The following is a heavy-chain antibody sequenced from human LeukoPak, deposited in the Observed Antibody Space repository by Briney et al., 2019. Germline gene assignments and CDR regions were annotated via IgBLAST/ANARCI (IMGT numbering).Heavy chain of an antibody. V-gene: IGHV3-30*14. CDR1: GFTFSTYA. CDR2: ISYDGSSK. CDR3: ARRAGGYSHPYDY. D-gene: IGHD4-23*01. J-gene: IGHJ4*02. Sequence: GRSLRLSCAASGFTFSTYAMHWVRQAPGKGLEWVAVISYDGSSKYYADSVKGRFTISRDNSKNTLYLQMNNLRAEDTAVYYCARRAGGYSHPYDYWGQGTLVTVSS.